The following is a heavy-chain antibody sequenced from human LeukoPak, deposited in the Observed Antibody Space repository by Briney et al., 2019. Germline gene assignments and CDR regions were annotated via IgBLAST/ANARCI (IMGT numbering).Heavy chain of an antibody. V-gene: IGHV3-66*01. CDR2: LYSGGST. Sequence: PGGSLRLSCAASGFTVSTNYMSWVRQAPGKGLDWVSILYSGGSTYYADSVKGRFTISRDNSKNTLYLQMNSLRAEDTAVYYCARDNFHYGSTYWGQGTLVTVSS. D-gene: IGHD3-10*01. CDR3: ARDNFHYGSTY. J-gene: IGHJ4*02. CDR1: GFTVSTNY.